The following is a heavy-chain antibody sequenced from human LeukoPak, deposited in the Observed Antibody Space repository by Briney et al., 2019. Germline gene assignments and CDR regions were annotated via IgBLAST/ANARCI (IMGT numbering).Heavy chain of an antibody. Sequence: GGSLRLSCAASGFIFSTYWVMWARQAPGKGLEWVANMKGDGSEIHYVDSVKGRFTISRDNAKNSLSLQMNSLRPEDTAVYYCARPAYTAAYDLWGQGTMVTVSS. CDR3: ARPAYTAAYDL. D-gene: IGHD3-16*01. V-gene: IGHV3-7*01. J-gene: IGHJ3*01. CDR2: MKGDGSEI. CDR1: GFIFSTYW.